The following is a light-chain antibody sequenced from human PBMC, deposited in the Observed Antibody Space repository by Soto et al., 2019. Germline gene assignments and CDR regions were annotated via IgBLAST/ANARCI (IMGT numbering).Light chain of an antibody. J-gene: IGKJ1*01. CDR2: GAS. Sequence: IRMNQAPATLSLATGGRVTHSCRASESVSTNLAWYQQKAGQAPRLLIYGASTRATGIPARFSGSGSGTEFTLTISSLQSEDFAVYYCQQYSIWRTFGQGTKVDNK. CDR1: ESVSTN. V-gene: IGKV3-15*01. CDR3: QQYSIWRT.